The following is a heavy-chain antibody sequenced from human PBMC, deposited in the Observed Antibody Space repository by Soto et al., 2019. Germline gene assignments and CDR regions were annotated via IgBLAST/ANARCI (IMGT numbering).Heavy chain of an antibody. J-gene: IGHJ5*02. V-gene: IGHV4-31*03. CDR2: IYYSGST. D-gene: IGHD3-10*01. CDR3: ARDLSPSWNYGSAPFDP. Sequence: PSETLSLTCTVSGGSISSGGYYWSWIRQHPGKGLEWIGYIYYSGSTYYNPSLKSRVTISVDTSKNQFSLKLSSVTAADTAVYYCARDLSPSWNYGSAPFDPWGQGTLVTVSS. CDR1: GGSISSGGYY.